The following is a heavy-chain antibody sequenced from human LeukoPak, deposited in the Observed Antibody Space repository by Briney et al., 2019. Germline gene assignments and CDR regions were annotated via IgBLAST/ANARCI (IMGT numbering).Heavy chain of an antibody. CDR2: ISYDGSNK. J-gene: IGHJ4*02. CDR3: ARLFGSVTTYDY. CDR1: GFTFSSYA. D-gene: IGHD3-3*01. Sequence: GRSLRLSCAASGFTFSSYAMHWVRQAPGKGLEWVAVISYDGSNKYYADSVKGRFTISRDNSKNTLYLQMNSLRAEDTAVYYCARLFGSVTTYDYWGQGMLVAVSS. V-gene: IGHV3-30-3*01.